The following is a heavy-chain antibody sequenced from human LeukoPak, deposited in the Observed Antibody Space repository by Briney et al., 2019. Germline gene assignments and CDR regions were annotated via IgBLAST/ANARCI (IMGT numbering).Heavy chain of an antibody. CDR3: AKEYEGWFGELDYYFDY. CDR2: ISGTGGRT. CDR1: GFTFSSYA. V-gene: IGHV3-23*01. Sequence: GGSLRLSCAASGFTFSSYAMSWVRQAPGKGLEWVSAISGTGGRTYYADSVKGRFTISRDNSKNTLYLQMNSLRAEDTAVYYCAKEYEGWFGELDYYFDYWGQGTLVTVSS. D-gene: IGHD3-10*01. J-gene: IGHJ4*02.